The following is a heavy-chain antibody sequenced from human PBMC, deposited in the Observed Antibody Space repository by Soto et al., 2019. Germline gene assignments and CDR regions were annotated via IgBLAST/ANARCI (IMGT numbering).Heavy chain of an antibody. CDR2: IIPIFDTT. CDR3: SRGDTATFSFDH. CDR1: GGTFSSYA. Sequence: SVKVSCKASGGTFSSYAISWVRQAPGQGLEWMGGIIPIFDTTNYAQKFQGRVTIVADESTNTAYMELTSLRSEDTAVYYCSRGDTATFSFDHWGQGSLVTVPQ. V-gene: IGHV1-69*13. D-gene: IGHD5-18*01. J-gene: IGHJ4*02.